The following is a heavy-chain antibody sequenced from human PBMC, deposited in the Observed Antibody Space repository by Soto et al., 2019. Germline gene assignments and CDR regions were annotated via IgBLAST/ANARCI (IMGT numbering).Heavy chain of an antibody. CDR3: ARGRFRRTWFDP. D-gene: IGHD3-16*01. CDR2: IYYSGSP. Sequence: PSETLSLTCTFSGDSISSSKYYWGWIRQPPGKGLEWIGSIYYSGSPYYNSSLKSRVTMTTDTSITTAYLELSSLTFEDTAIYYCARGRFRRTWFDPWGQGTLVTVSS. CDR1: GDSISSSKYY. J-gene: IGHJ5*02. V-gene: IGHV4-39*07.